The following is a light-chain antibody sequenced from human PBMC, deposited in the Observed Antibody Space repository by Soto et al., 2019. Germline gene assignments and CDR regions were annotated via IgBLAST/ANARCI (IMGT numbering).Light chain of an antibody. Sequence: SALTQPASVSGSPGQSITISCTGTSSDFGGYNFVSWYQHRPGEAPKLMIYAVSNRPSGVSNRFSGSKSGNTASLTISGLQAEDEADYYCCSYTSYSPYVFGTGTKVTVL. CDR2: AVS. V-gene: IGLV2-14*01. CDR1: SSDFGGYNF. J-gene: IGLJ1*01. CDR3: CSYTSYSPYV.